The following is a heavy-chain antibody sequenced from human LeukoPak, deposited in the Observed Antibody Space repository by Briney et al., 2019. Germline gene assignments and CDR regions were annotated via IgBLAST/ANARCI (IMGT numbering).Heavy chain of an antibody. Sequence: ASVKVSCKASGYTFTSYDIDWVRTATGQGLEWMGWMNPNSGNTGYAQKFQGRVTMTRNTSISTAYMELSSLRSEDTAVYYCAREVTIFGVVLHGMDVWGQGTTVTVSS. CDR3: AREVTIFGVVLHGMDV. J-gene: IGHJ6*02. CDR1: GYTFTSYD. D-gene: IGHD3-3*01. CDR2: MNPNSGNT. V-gene: IGHV1-8*01.